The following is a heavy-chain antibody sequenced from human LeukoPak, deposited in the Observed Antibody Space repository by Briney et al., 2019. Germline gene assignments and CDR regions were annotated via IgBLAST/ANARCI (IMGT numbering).Heavy chain of an antibody. Sequence: PSETLSLTCTVSGGPIGSKSYYWGWIRQPPGKGLEWIGNVDYSGTTTYNPSLKSRVTISVDTSKNQFSLELRSVTAADTAVFYCARLVGTTAAVYFNTYFDYWGQGALITVSS. D-gene: IGHD1-26*01. CDR3: ARLVGTTAAVYFNTYFDY. J-gene: IGHJ4*02. CDR1: GGPIGSKSYY. V-gene: IGHV4-39*01. CDR2: VDYSGTT.